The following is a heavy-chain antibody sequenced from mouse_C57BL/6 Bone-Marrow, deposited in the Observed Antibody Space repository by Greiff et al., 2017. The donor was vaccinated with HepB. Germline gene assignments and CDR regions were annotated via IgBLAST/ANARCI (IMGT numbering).Heavy chain of an antibody. CDR1: GYTFTDYY. Sequence: VQLQQSGPELVKPGASVKISCKASGYTFTDYYMNWVKQSHGKSLEWIGDINPNNGGTSYNQKFKGKATLTVDKSSSTAYMELRSLTSEDSAVYYCANIYYDYFYAMDYWGQGTSVTVSS. J-gene: IGHJ4*01. CDR3: ANIYYDYFYAMDY. V-gene: IGHV1-26*01. CDR2: INPNNGGT. D-gene: IGHD2-4*01.